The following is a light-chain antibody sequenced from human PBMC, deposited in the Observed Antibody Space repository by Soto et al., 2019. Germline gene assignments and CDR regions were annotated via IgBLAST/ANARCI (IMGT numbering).Light chain of an antibody. CDR1: SNDVGGYNY. CDR3: SSYGGNNNLI. V-gene: IGLV2-8*02. Sequence: QSALTQPPSASRSPGQSVTISCTGTSNDVGGYNYVSWYQQHPGKAPKLMIYEVSKRPTGVPDRFSGSKSGNTASLTVSGLQAEDEADYHCSSYGGNNNLIFGGGTKLTVL. J-gene: IGLJ2*01. CDR2: EVS.